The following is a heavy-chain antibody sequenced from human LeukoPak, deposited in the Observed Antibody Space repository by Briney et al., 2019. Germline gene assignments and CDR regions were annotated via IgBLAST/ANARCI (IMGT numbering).Heavy chain of an antibody. V-gene: IGHV4-59*01. D-gene: IGHD3-22*01. J-gene: IGHJ4*02. Sequence: PSETLSLTCTVSGGSINSYYWSWIRQPPGKGLEWIGYIYYSGSTNYNPSLKSRVTISLDTSNNQFSLKLSSVTAADTAVYYCGRDTSGYRRGSFDYWGQGTLVTVSS. CDR2: IYYSGST. CDR3: GRDTSGYRRGSFDY. CDR1: GGSINSYY.